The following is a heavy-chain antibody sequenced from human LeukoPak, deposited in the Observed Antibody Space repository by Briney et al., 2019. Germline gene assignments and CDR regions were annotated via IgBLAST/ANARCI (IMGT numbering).Heavy chain of an antibody. V-gene: IGHV3-43*01. CDR3: ALSNIVRYFDWPDAFDI. Sequence: GGSLRLSCAASGFTFDDYTMHWVRQAPGKGLEWVSLISWDGGSTYYADSVKGRFTISRDNSKNSLYLQMNSLRTEDTALYYCALSNIVRYFDWPDAFDIWGQGTMVTVSS. J-gene: IGHJ3*02. D-gene: IGHD3-9*01. CDR2: ISWDGGST. CDR1: GFTFDDYT.